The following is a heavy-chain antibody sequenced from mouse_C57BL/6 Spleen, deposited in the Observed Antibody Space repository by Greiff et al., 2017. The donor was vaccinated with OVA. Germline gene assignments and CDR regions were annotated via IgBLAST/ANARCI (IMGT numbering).Heavy chain of an antibody. CDR3: ARDIEYDYFDY. D-gene: IGHD5-1*01. CDR1: GYAFTNYL. CDR2: INPGSGGT. V-gene: IGHV1-54*01. J-gene: IGHJ2*01. Sequence: QVQLQQSGAELVRPGTSVKVSCKASGYAFTNYLIEWVKQRPGQGLEWIGVINPGSGGTNYNEKFKDKATLTADKSSSTAYMQLSSLTSEDSAVYFCARDIEYDYFDYWGQGTTLTVSS.